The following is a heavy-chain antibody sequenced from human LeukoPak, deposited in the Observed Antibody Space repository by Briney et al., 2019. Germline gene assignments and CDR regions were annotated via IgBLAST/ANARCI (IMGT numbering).Heavy chain of an antibody. V-gene: IGHV4-39*01. CDR3: ARHKYSSQNSDGFDI. D-gene: IGHD2-15*01. CDR2: IDSSGNT. CDR1: GGSINSGTYY. Sequence: SETLSLTCTVSGGSINSGTYYWGWIRQSPGKGLEWIGSIDSSGNTFYNPSLKSRVTISVDTSKNQSSLKVNSVTAADTAVYYCARHKYSSQNSDGFDIWGQGTMVTVSS. J-gene: IGHJ3*02.